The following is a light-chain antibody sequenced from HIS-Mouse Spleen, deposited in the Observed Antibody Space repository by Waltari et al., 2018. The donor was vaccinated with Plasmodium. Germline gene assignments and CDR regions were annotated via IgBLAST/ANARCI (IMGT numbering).Light chain of an antibody. CDR3: QTWGTGFWV. CDR1: SAPSGSA. J-gene: IGLJ3*02. CDR2: LNSDGSH. Sequence: QLVLTQSPSASASLGASVKLTCTLSSAPSGSAIAWHQQQPEKGPRYLMKLNSDGSHSKGDGIPDRFSGSSSGAERYLTISSLQSEDEADYYCQTWGTGFWVFGGGTKLTVL. V-gene: IGLV4-69*01.